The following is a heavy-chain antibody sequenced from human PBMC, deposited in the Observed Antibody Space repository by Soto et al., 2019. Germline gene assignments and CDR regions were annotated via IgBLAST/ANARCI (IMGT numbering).Heavy chain of an antibody. Sequence: VTLSLTCAVYGGSFSGYYWSWIRQPPGKGLEWIGEINHSGSTNYNPSLKSRVTISVDTSKNQFSLKLSSVTAADTAVYYCARALVIVGALGRNYYYGMDVWGQATTVTVSS. CDR2: INHSGST. J-gene: IGHJ6*02. V-gene: IGHV4-34*01. CDR1: GGSFSGYY. D-gene: IGHD1-26*01. CDR3: ARALVIVGALGRNYYYGMDV.